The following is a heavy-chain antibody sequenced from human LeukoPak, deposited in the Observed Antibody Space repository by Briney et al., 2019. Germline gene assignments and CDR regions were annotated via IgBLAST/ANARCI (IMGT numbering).Heavy chain of an antibody. CDR1: GGSISSYY. Sequence: PSETLSLTCTVSGGSISSYYWSWIRQPPGKGLEWIGYIYYSGSTNYNPSLKSRVTISVDTSKNQFSLKLSSVTAADTAVYYCARVDKHSSSCLDYWGQGTLVTVSS. CDR3: ARVDKHSSSCLDY. D-gene: IGHD6-6*01. V-gene: IGHV4-59*01. J-gene: IGHJ4*02. CDR2: IYYSGST.